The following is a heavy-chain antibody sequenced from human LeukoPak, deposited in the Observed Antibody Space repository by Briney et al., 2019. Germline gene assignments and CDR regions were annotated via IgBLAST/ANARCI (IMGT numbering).Heavy chain of an antibody. J-gene: IGHJ6*02. D-gene: IGHD5-18*01. Sequence: PGRSLRLSCTAFGFTFGDHAMSWVRQAPGKGLEWVGFIRSKAYRGTTEYAASVKGRFTISREDSRNVAYLQMNSLKTEDTAVYYCSRGSIQLWIHNGMDVWGQGTTVIVSS. CDR3: SRGSIQLWIHNGMDV. CDR2: IRSKAYRGTT. CDR1: GFTFGDHA. V-gene: IGHV3-49*04.